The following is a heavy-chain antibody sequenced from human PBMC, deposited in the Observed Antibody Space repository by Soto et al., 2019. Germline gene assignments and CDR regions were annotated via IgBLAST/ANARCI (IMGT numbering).Heavy chain of an antibody. D-gene: IGHD6-19*01. J-gene: IGHJ5*02. V-gene: IGHV4-61*01. CDR1: GGSVSSGSYY. CDR3: ASDGYSSGWYSLA. Sequence: QVQLQESGPGLVKPSETLSLTCTVSGGSVSSGSYYWSWIRQPPGKGLEWIGYIYYSGSTNYNPCLTSRVTISVDMSKNQFSLKLSSVTAADTAVYYWASDGYSSGWYSLAWGQGTLVTVSS. CDR2: IYYSGST.